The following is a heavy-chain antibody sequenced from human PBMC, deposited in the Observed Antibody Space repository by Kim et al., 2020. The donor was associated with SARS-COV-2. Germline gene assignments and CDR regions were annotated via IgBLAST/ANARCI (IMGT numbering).Heavy chain of an antibody. V-gene: IGHV3-11*05. CDR1: GFTFSDYY. CDR3: ARGGYDYVWGRYRDNHY. J-gene: IGHJ6*01. CDR2: ISSSSSYT. Sequence: GGSLRLSCAASGFTFSDYYMSWIRQAPGKGLEWVSYISSSSSYTNYAVSVKGRFTISRDNAKNSMYLQMNSLRAEDTAVYDSARGGYDYVWGRYRDNHY. D-gene: IGHD3-16*02.